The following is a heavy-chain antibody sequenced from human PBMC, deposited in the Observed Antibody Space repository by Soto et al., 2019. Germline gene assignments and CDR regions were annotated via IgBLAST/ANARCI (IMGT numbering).Heavy chain of an antibody. D-gene: IGHD3-16*01. CDR2: IYYSGST. CDR3: ARVMLQRGYYFDY. J-gene: IGHJ4*02. CDR1: GGSVSSGSYY. V-gene: IGHV4-61*01. Sequence: SETLSLTCTVSGGSVSSGSYYWSWIRQPPGKGLEWIGYIYYSGSTNYNPSLKSRVTISVDTSKNQFSLKLSSVTAADTAVYYCARVMLQRGYYFDYWGQGTLVTVSS.